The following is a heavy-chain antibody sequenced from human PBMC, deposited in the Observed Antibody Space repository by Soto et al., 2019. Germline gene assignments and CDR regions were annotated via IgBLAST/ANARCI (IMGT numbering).Heavy chain of an antibody. J-gene: IGHJ3*02. CDR1: RYTLTELS. V-gene: IGHV1-24*01. D-gene: IGHD3-22*01. Sequence: ASAKLSCKVRRYTLTELSMHWVRQAPGKGLEWMGGFDPEDGETIYAQKFQGRVTMTEDTSTDTAYMELSSLRSEDTAVYYCATTDYCDSSGYISFDIWGQGTMGTVSS. CDR3: ATTDYCDSSGYISFDI. CDR2: FDPEDGET.